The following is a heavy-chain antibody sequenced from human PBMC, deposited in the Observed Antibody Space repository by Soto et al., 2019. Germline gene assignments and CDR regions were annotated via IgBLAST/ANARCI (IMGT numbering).Heavy chain of an antibody. CDR3: AKDRVRGVIITSYYFDY. D-gene: IGHD3-10*01. Sequence: GGSLRLSCAASGLTFSSYAMSWVRQAPGKGLEWVSAISGSGGSTYYADSVKGRFTISRDNSKNTLYLQMNSLRAEDTAVHYCAKDRVRGVIITSYYFDYWGQGTLVTVSS. J-gene: IGHJ4*02. CDR1: GLTFSSYA. CDR2: ISGSGGST. V-gene: IGHV3-23*01.